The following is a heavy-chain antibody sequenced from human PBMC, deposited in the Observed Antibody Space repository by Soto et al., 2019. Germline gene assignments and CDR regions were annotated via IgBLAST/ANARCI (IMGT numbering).Heavy chain of an antibody. D-gene: IGHD5-18*01. CDR3: ARDRHKIIQLWSPDAFDI. V-gene: IGHV1-18*04. CDR1: GYTFTSYG. CDR2: ISAYNGNT. Sequence: GASVKVSCTASGYTFTSYGIRWVRQAPGQGLEWMGWISAYNGNTNYAQKLQGRVTMTTDTSTSTAYMELRSLRSDDTAVYYCARDRHKIIQLWSPDAFDIWGQGTMVTVSS. J-gene: IGHJ3*02.